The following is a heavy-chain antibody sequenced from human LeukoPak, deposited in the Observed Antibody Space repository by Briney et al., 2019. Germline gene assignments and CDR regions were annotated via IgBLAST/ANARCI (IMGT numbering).Heavy chain of an antibody. CDR2: TSDSGGYT. V-gene: IGHV3-23*01. J-gene: IGHJ4*02. Sequence: GGSLRLSCAASEFTFSNYAMNWVRQAPGKGLEWVSTTSDSGGYTYYADSVKGRFTISRDNAKNSLNLQMNSLRAEDTAVYYCARDPGQQWLVRGFNFDYWGQGTLVTVSS. CDR1: EFTFSNYA. D-gene: IGHD6-19*01. CDR3: ARDPGQQWLVRGFNFDY.